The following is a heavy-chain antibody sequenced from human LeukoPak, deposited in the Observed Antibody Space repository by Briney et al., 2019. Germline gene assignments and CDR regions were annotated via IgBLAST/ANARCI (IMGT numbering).Heavy chain of an antibody. CDR3: ARHLVDGRYNWFDP. J-gene: IGHJ5*02. D-gene: IGHD1-26*01. CDR1: GGSISSGGYS. Sequence: PSETLSITCAVSGGSISSGGYSWSWIRQPPGKGLEWIGYIYYSGSTNYNPSLKSRVTISVDTSKNQFSLKLSSVTAADTAVYYCARHLVDGRYNWFDPWGQGTLVTVSS. CDR2: IYYSGST. V-gene: IGHV4-30-4*07.